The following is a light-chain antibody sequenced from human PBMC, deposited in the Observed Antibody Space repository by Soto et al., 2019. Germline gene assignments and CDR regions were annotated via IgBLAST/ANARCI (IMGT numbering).Light chain of an antibody. CDR2: EVT. Sequence: QSALTQPASVSGSPGQSITISCTGTSSDVGGYDYVSWYQQHPGKAPKPMVYEVTKRPSGVSTRFSGSKSGNTASLTISGLQSEDESDYFCSSYTSSNTLVVFGGGTKLTVL. V-gene: IGLV2-14*01. J-gene: IGLJ2*01. CDR1: SSDVGGYDY. CDR3: SSYTSSNTLVV.